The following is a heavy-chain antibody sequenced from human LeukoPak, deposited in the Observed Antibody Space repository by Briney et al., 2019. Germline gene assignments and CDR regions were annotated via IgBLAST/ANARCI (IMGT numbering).Heavy chain of an antibody. J-gene: IGHJ4*02. CDR2: IYYSGST. Sequence: SETLSLTCTVSGGSISSSSYYWGWIRQPPGKGLEWVGTIYYSGSTNYNPSLKSRLTISVDTSKDQFSLRLSSVTAADSAVYYCVRQSGFSMIVAVFDYWGQGTLVTVSS. CDR3: VRQSGFSMIVAVFDY. V-gene: IGHV4-39*01. CDR1: GGSISSSSYY. D-gene: IGHD3-22*01.